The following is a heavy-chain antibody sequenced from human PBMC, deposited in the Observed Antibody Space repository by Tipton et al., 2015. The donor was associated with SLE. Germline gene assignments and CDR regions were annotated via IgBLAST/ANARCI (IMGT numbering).Heavy chain of an antibody. J-gene: IGHJ3*02. CDR3: ARGLGVVVAVAFDI. CDR1: GGSFSGYY. V-gene: IGHV4-34*01. Sequence: TLSLTCAVYGGSFSGYYWSWIRQPPGKGLEWIGEINHSGSTNYSPSLKSRVTISVDTSKNQFSLKLSSVTAADTAVYCCARGLGVVVAVAFDIWGQGTMVTVSS. CDR2: INHSGST. D-gene: IGHD2-15*01.